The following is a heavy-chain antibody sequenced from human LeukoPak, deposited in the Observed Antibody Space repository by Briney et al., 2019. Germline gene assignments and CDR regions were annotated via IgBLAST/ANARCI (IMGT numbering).Heavy chain of an antibody. CDR2: ISGSGGST. CDR3: AKELGGTMVRGVTPYFDL. CDR1: GFTFSSYA. J-gene: IGHJ2*01. Sequence: GGSLRLSCAASGFTFSSYAMSWVRQAPGKGLEWVSAISGSGGSTYYADSVKGRFTISRDNSKNTLYLQMNSLRAEDTAVYYCAKELGGTMVRGVTPYFDLWGRGTLVTVSS. V-gene: IGHV3-23*01. D-gene: IGHD3-10*01.